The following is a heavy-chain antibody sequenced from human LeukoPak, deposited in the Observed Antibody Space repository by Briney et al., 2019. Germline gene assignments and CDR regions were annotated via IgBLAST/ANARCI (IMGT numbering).Heavy chain of an antibody. D-gene: IGHD5-24*01. CDR3: ARTPDVTRWLQPFDY. Sequence: SSETLSLTCTVSGGSISSYYWSWIRQPPGKGLEWIGYIYYSGSTNYNPFLKSRVTISVDTSKNQFSLRLSSVTAADTAFYYCARTPDVTRWLQPFDYWGQGILVTVSS. CDR1: GGSISSYY. V-gene: IGHV4-59*01. CDR2: IYYSGST. J-gene: IGHJ4*02.